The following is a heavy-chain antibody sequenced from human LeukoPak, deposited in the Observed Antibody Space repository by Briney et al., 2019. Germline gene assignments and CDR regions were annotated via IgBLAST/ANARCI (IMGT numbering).Heavy chain of an antibody. CDR1: GFTFDDYG. V-gene: IGHV3-20*04. Sequence: PGGSLRLSCEASGFTFDDYGMSWVRQAPGKGLEWVSGINWNGGSTGYADSVKGRFTISRDNAKNSLYLQMNSLRAEDTAVYYCAREGYGDVPFDYWGQGTLVTVSS. CDR3: AREGYGDVPFDY. J-gene: IGHJ4*02. D-gene: IGHD4-17*01. CDR2: INWNGGST.